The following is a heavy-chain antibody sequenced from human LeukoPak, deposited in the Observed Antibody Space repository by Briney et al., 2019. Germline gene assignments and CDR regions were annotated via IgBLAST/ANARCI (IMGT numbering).Heavy chain of an antibody. D-gene: IGHD2-21*01. J-gene: IGHJ4*02. V-gene: IGHV3-7*01. CDR1: GFTFRNAW. CDR3: ARWVSQYYFDY. Sequence: GGSLRLSCAASGFTFRNAWMSWVRQAPGKGLEWVANINQDGSEKYFVDSVKGRFTISRDNAQNSVFLQMDSLRVDDTAVYYCARWVSQYYFDYWGQGTHVIVSS. CDR2: INQDGSEK.